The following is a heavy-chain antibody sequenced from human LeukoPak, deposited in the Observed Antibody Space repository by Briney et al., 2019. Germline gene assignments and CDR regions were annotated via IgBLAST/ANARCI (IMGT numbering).Heavy chain of an antibody. D-gene: IGHD6-19*01. V-gene: IGHV3-53*01. Sequence: GGSLRLSCAASGLTVSNNYMSWVRQAPGKGLEWVSVIYSGGSTYYADSVKGRFTISRDNSKNTLYLQMNSLRVEDTAAYYCAKVRAPSGWFNSDYWGQGTLVTVSS. CDR3: AKVRAPSGWFNSDY. J-gene: IGHJ4*02. CDR1: GLTVSNNY. CDR2: IYSGGST.